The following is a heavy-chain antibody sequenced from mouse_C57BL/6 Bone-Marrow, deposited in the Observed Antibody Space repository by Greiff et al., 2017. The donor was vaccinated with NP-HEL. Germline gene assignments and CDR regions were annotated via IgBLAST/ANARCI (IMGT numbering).Heavy chain of an antibody. Sequence: VQLKQSGAELVRPGASVKLSCTASGFNIKDDYMHWVKQSPEQGLEWIGWIDPENGDTEYASKFQGKATITADTSSNTAYLQLSSLTSEDTAVYYCTTYYDGSYYAMDYWGQGTSVTVSS. V-gene: IGHV14-4*01. CDR3: TTYYDGSYYAMDY. CDR2: IDPENGDT. CDR1: GFNIKDDY. J-gene: IGHJ4*01. D-gene: IGHD1-1*01.